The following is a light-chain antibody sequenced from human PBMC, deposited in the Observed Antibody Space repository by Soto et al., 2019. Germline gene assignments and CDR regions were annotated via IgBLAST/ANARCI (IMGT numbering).Light chain of an antibody. V-gene: IGKV3-11*01. Sequence: EIVLTQSPATLSLSPGERTTLSCRASQSVSSYFAWYQQNPGQAPRLLIYDASNRATGIPARFSGSGSGTDFPHTISSLEPEDFAVYYCQQRRKWPPYTFGQGNKLQIK. CDR2: DAS. CDR3: QQRRKWPPYT. CDR1: QSVSSY. J-gene: IGKJ2*01.